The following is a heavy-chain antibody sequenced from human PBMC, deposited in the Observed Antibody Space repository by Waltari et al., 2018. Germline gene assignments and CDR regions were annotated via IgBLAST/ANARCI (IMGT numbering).Heavy chain of an antibody. CDR2: IYHSGST. CDR3: ARVWGILTGYYRYYYYGMDV. CDR1: GGSISSSNW. D-gene: IGHD3-9*01. V-gene: IGHV4-4*02. J-gene: IGHJ6*02. Sequence: QVQLQESGPGLVKHSGTLSLTCAVSGGSISSSNWWRWVRQLPGKGLEWIGEIYHSGSTNYNPSLKSRVTISVDKSKNQFSLKLSSVTAADTAVYYCARVWGILTGYYRYYYYGMDVWGQGTTVTVSS.